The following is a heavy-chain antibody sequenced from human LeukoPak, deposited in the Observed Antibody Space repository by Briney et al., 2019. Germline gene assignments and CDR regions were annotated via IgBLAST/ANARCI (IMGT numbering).Heavy chain of an antibody. Sequence: ASVKVSCKASGGTFSSYAISWVRQAPGHGLEWMGRIIPILGIANYAQKFQGRVTITADKSTSTAYMELSSLRSEDTAVYYCARLIGGYCSSTSCYSVPWGQGTLVTVSS. CDR1: GGTFSSYA. CDR2: IIPILGIA. D-gene: IGHD2-2*01. J-gene: IGHJ5*02. V-gene: IGHV1-69*04. CDR3: ARLIGGYCSSTSCYSVP.